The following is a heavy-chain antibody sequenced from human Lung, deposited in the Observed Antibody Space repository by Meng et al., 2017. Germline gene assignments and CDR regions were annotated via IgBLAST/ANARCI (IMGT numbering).Heavy chain of an antibody. CDR3: SGHVDY. V-gene: IGHV3-15*01. Sequence: EVQLVESGGGFVKPGGSLRRSCAASGFTFSNAWMTWVRQAAGKGLEWIGRMKSNVDGGTVDYAAAVKGRFFISRDDSENTFYLQMNSLKTEDTAVYYCSGHVDYWGHGTLVTVSS. CDR2: MKSNVDGGTV. J-gene: IGHJ4*01. CDR1: GFTFSNAW.